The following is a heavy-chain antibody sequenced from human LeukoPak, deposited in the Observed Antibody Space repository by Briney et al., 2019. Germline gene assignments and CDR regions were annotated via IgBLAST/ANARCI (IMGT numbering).Heavy chain of an antibody. J-gene: IGHJ3*02. CDR2: ISSSNSYI. CDR1: GFTFSTYI. Sequence: GGSLRLSCAASGFTFSTYIMNWVRQAPGKGLEWVASISSSNSYIFYADSVKGRFTISRDNAKNSLYLQMNSLRAEDTAVYYCARDYYDSSGRRYDAFDIWGQGTMVTVSS. D-gene: IGHD3-22*01. V-gene: IGHV3-21*01. CDR3: ARDYYDSSGRRYDAFDI.